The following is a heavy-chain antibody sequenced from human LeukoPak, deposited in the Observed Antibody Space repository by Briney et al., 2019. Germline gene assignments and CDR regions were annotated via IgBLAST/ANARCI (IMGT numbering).Heavy chain of an antibody. Sequence: PGGSLRLSCAASGFTFSNYWMHWVRQDPGKGLVWVSFINPDGSTTNYADSVKGRFTISRGNSKNTLYLQMNSLRAEDTAVYYCAKVAYYGSGSHDAGWFYYYYYMDVWGKGTTVTISS. CDR1: GFTFSNYW. CDR2: INPDGSTT. J-gene: IGHJ6*03. CDR3: AKVAYYGSGSHDAGWFYYYYYMDV. D-gene: IGHD3-10*01. V-gene: IGHV3-74*01.